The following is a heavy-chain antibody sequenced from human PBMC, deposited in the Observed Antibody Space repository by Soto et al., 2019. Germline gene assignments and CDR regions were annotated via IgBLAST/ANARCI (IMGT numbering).Heavy chain of an antibody. CDR3: ASGLRGYSYGKRFRDAFDI. Sequence: GASVKVSCKASGGTFSSYAISWVRQAPGQGLEWMGGIIPIFGTANYAQKFQGRVTITADESTSTAYMELSSLRSEDTAVYYCASGLRGYSYGKRFRDAFDIWGQGTMVTVSS. V-gene: IGHV1-69*13. CDR1: GGTFSSYA. CDR2: IIPIFGTA. J-gene: IGHJ3*02. D-gene: IGHD5-18*01.